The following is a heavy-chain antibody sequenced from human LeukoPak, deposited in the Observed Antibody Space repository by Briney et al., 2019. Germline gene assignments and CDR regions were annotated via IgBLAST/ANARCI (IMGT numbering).Heavy chain of an antibody. D-gene: IGHD3-22*01. Sequence: PGGSLRLSCAASGFTFSSYWMSWVRQAPGKGLEWVANIKQDGSEKYYVDSVKGRFTISRDNSKNTLYLQMNSLRAEDTAVYYCAKPMGSSGLRYYFDYWGQGTLVTVSS. CDR2: IKQDGSEK. V-gene: IGHV3-7*03. CDR1: GFTFSSYW. J-gene: IGHJ4*02. CDR3: AKPMGSSGLRYYFDY.